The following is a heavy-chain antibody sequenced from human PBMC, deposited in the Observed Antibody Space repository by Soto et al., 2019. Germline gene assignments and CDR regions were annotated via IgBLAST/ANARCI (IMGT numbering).Heavy chain of an antibody. CDR2: INAGNGNT. CDR1: GYTFTSYA. Sequence: QVQLVQSGAEVKKPGASVKVSCKASGYTFTSYAMHWVRQAPGQRLEWMGWINAGNGNTKYSQKFQGRVTITRDTSESTAYKVRSRLGSEDTAVSYCAGGGYGPNPDWYFDLWGRGTLVTVSS. CDR3: AGGGYGPNPDWYFDL. V-gene: IGHV1-3*01. D-gene: IGHD6-25*01. J-gene: IGHJ2*01.